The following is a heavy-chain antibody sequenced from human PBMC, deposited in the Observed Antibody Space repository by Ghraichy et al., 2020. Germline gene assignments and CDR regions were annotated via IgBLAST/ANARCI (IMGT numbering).Heavy chain of an antibody. D-gene: IGHD2-15*01. CDR2: INHSRGT. CDR1: GGSFNGYY. Sequence: SETLSLTCAVNGGSFNGYYWSWIRQPPGKGLEWIGEINHSRGTKYNPSLESRVTISGDTSKNQFSLRLTSVTAEDTAVYYCARGFCRGGSCYSSHYNFALGVWGQGTTFIVSS. J-gene: IGHJ6*02. CDR3: ARGFCRGGSCYSSHYNFALGV. V-gene: IGHV4-34*01.